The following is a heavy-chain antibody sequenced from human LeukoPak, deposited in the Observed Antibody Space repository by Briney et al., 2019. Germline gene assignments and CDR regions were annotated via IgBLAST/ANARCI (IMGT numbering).Heavy chain of an antibody. Sequence: GGSLRLSCAASGFTFSSYSMNWVRQAPGKGLEWVSSISSSSSYIYYADSVKGRFTISRDNAKNSLYLQMDSLRAEDTAVYYCAREDYDFWSGYCPWGQGTLVTVSS. D-gene: IGHD3-3*01. CDR2: ISSSSSYI. J-gene: IGHJ5*02. V-gene: IGHV3-21*01. CDR3: AREDYDFWSGYCP. CDR1: GFTFSSYS.